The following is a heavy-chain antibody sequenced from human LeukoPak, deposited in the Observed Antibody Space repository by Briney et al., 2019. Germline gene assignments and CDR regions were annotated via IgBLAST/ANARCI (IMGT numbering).Heavy chain of an antibody. V-gene: IGHV4-30-2*01. D-gene: IGHD2-21*01. CDR3: CLGGDFDY. Sequence: SQTLSLTCTVSGGSISSGGYYWSWIRQPPGKGLEWIGYIYHSGSTYYNPSLKSRVTISLDTSKNQFSLKLSSVTAADTAVYYCCLGGDFDYWGQGTLVTVSS. CDR2: IYHSGST. J-gene: IGHJ4*02. CDR1: GGSISSGGYY.